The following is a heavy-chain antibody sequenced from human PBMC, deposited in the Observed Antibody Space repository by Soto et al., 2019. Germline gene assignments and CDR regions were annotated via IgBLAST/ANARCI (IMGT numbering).Heavy chain of an antibody. J-gene: IGHJ5*02. CDR1: GYTFTSYA. CDR2: INAGNGNT. V-gene: IGHV1-3*01. D-gene: IGHD3-10*01. Sequence: QVQLVQSGAEVKKPGASVKVSCKASGYTFTSYAMHWVRQAPGQRLEWMGWINAGNGNTKYSQKFQGRVTITRDTSASTAYMELSSLRSEDTAVYYCARLMVRGYSGSGSYPKNWFDPWGQGTLVTVSS. CDR3: ARLMVRGYSGSGSYPKNWFDP.